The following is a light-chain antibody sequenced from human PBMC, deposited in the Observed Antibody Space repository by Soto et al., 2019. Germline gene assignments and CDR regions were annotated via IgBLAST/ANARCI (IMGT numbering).Light chain of an antibody. Sequence: MTQSPATLSLSPGARATLSCRASQSVNNNLAWYQQKPGKAPKLLIYAASTLQSGVPSRFSGSGSGSDFTLTISSLQPEDFATYYCQQLNSYPITFGQGTRLEIK. CDR3: QQLNSYPIT. CDR2: AAS. V-gene: IGKV1-9*01. J-gene: IGKJ5*01. CDR1: QSVNNN.